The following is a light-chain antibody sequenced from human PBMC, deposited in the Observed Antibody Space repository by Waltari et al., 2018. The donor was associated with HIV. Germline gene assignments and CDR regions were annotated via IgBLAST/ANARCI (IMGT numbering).Light chain of an antibody. V-gene: IGLV2-11*01. CDR2: DVT. CDR3: CSYAGSKTYV. CDR1: SSDVGGYNY. Sequence: QSALTQTRSVSGSPGPSVTIPCTGTSSDVGGYNYVSWYQQHPGKAPKRIIYDVTKRPSGVPDRFTGSKSGDTASLTMSGLQAEDEADYYCCSYAGSKTYVFGTGTKVTVL. J-gene: IGLJ1*01.